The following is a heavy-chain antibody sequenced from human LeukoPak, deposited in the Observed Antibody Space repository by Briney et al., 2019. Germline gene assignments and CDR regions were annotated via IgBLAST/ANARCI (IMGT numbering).Heavy chain of an antibody. CDR3: VSFYETY. CDR1: GNYW. CDR2: IDSDGSWT. D-gene: IGHD2/OR15-2a*01. V-gene: IGHV3-74*01. J-gene: IGHJ4*02. Sequence: GGSLRLSCAASGNYWMHWVRQAPGKGLVWVSHIDSDGSWTSYADSVKGRFTISKDNAKNTVYLQMNSLRAEDTAIYYCVSFYETYWGRGTLVTVSS.